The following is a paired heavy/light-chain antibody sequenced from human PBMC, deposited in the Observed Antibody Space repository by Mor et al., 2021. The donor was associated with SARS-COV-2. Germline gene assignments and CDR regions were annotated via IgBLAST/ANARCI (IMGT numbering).Light chain of an antibody. CDR3: QSADSSGTYDVV. Sequence: SYELTQPPSVSVSPGQTARITCSGDALPKQYAYWYQQKPGQAPVLVIYKDSERPSGIPERFSGSSSGTTVTLTISGVQAEDEADYYCQSADSSGTYDVVFGGGTKLTVL. CDR2: KDS. J-gene: IGLJ2*01. V-gene: IGLV3-25*03. CDR1: ALPKQY.
Heavy chain of an antibody. J-gene: IGHJ4*02. V-gene: IGHV2-5*02. Sequence: QITLKESGPTLVKPTQTLTLTCTFSGFSLSTSGVGVGWIRQPPGKALEWLALIYWDDDKRYSPSLKSRLTITKDTSKNQVVLTMTNMDPVDTATYYCARARGYSYGHLLHFDYWGQGTLVTVSS. CDR3: ARARGYSYGHLLHFDY. CDR1: GFSLSTSGVG. D-gene: IGHD5-18*01. CDR2: IYWDDDK.